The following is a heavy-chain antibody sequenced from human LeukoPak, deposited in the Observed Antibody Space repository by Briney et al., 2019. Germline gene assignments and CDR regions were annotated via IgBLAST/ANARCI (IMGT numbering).Heavy chain of an antibody. CDR1: GYSISSGYY. CDR2: IYHSGST. CDR3: ARHGKTGTSTIHYYYYMDV. Sequence: PSETLSLTCAVSGYSISSGYYWGWIRQPPGKGLEWIGSIYHSGSTYYNPSLKSRVTISVDTSKNQFSLKLSSVTAADTAVYYCARHGKTGTSTIHYYYYMDVWGKGTTVTVSS. D-gene: IGHD1-1*01. V-gene: IGHV4-38-2*01. J-gene: IGHJ6*03.